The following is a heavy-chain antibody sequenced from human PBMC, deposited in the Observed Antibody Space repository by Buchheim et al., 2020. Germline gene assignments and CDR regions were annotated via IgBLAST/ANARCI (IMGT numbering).Heavy chain of an antibody. CDR3: ARETEMATAMADYYYYYGMDV. V-gene: IGHV3-33*01. CDR1: GFTFSSYG. D-gene: IGHD5-24*01. CDR2: IWYDGSNK. Sequence: QVQLVESGGGVVQPGRSLRLSCAASGFTFSSYGMHWVRQAPGKGLEWVAVIWYDGSNKYYADSVKGRFTISRDNSNNTLYLQMNSLRAEDTAVYYCARETEMATAMADYYYYYGMDVWGQGTT. J-gene: IGHJ6*02.